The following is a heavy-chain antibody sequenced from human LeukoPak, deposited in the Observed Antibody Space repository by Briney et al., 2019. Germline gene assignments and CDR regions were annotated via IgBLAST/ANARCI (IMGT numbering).Heavy chain of an antibody. J-gene: IGHJ5*02. CDR2: MNPNSGNT. CDR3: AREGRSWYFRGVYWFDP. V-gene: IGHV1-8*01. Sequence: GASVKVSCKASGYTFTSYDINWVRQATGQGLEWMGWMNPNSGNTGYAQKFQGRVTMTRNTSISTAYMELSSLRSEDTAVYYCAREGRSWYFRGVYWFDPWGQGTLVTVSS. CDR1: GYTFTSYD. D-gene: IGHD6-13*01.